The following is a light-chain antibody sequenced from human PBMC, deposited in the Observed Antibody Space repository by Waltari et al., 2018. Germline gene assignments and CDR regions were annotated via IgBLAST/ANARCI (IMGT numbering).Light chain of an antibody. V-gene: IGKV1-6*02. CDR1: RDIANN. Sequence: IQMTQSPSSLSASIGDTVTITCRASRDIANNLNWYQQQSGKALKLLIYRASSLQSGVPSRFSGSGSGTDFSLTISSLQPEDFATYYCQQGYDFPCTFGRGTKVEIK. CDR2: RAS. CDR3: QQGYDFPCT. J-gene: IGKJ4*01.